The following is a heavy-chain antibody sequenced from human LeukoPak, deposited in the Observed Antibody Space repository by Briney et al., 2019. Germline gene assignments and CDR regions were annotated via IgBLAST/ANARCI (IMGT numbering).Heavy chain of an antibody. CDR2: IWYDGSNK. Sequence: GGSLRLSCAASGFTFSSYGMHWVRQAPGKGLEWVAVIWYDGSNKYYADSVKGRFTISRDNSKNTLYLQMNSLRAEDTAVYYCARGASFGVLDYWGQGTLVTVSS. J-gene: IGHJ4*02. CDR3: ARGASFGVLDY. D-gene: IGHD3-10*01. CDR1: GFTFSSYG. V-gene: IGHV3-33*01.